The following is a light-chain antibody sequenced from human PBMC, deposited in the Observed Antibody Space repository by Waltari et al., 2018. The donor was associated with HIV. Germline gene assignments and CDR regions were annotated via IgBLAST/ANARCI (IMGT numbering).Light chain of an antibody. V-gene: IGLV2-14*01. CDR1: SSDIGDYDF. Sequence: QSALTQPASVSGSPGQSITISCTGSSSDIGDYDFVSWYPQHPGKAPKLIIFEVRNRPSGISNRFSGSKSANPASLTISGLQAEDEANYYCTSYTSTTTHVLFGGGTKLTVL. CDR2: EVR. J-gene: IGLJ2*01. CDR3: TSYTSTTTHVL.